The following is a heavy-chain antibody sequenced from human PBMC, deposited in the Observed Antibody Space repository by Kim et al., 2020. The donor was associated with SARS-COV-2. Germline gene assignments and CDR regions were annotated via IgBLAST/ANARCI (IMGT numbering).Heavy chain of an antibody. V-gene: IGHV3-23*01. J-gene: IGHJ4*02. CDR1: GFTFSSYA. Sequence: GGSLRLSCAASGFTFSSYAMRWVRQAPGKGLQCVSGISASGGSTYYADSVKGRFTISRDNSKNTLYLQMNSLRAEDTAVYYCVKASSPVVVVAATHYWGQGTLVTVSS. D-gene: IGHD2-15*01. CDR3: VKASSPVVVVAATHY. CDR2: ISASGGST.